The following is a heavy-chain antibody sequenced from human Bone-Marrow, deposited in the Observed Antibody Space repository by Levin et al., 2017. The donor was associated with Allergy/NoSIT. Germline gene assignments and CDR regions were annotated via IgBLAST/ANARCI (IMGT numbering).Heavy chain of an antibody. CDR2: ISWNSGSI. D-gene: IGHD6-13*01. J-gene: IGHJ4*02. V-gene: IGHV3-9*01. CDR1: GFTFDDYA. CDR3: AKDLGQLAMYYFDY. Sequence: SLKISCAASGFTFDDYAMHWVRQAPGKGLEWVSGISWNSGSIGYADSVKGRFTISRDNAKNSLYLQMNSLRAEDTALYYCAKDLGQLAMYYFDYWGQGTLVTVSS.